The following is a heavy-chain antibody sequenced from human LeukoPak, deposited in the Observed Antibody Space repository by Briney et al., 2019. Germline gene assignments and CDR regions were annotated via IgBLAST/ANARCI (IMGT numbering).Heavy chain of an antibody. CDR3: TRVNSANSGFPPPFDY. CDR1: ADSIENNY. D-gene: IGHD3-22*01. V-gene: IGHV4-59*01. CDR2: IYYTGSA. Sequence: PSETLSLTCNISADSIENNYWSWIRQPPGKGLEWIGHIYYTGSASYNPSLFGRVTMSVDTFKNQFSLKVSYVTAADTAVYYCTRVNSANSGFPPPFDYWGQGPLVTVSS. J-gene: IGHJ4*02.